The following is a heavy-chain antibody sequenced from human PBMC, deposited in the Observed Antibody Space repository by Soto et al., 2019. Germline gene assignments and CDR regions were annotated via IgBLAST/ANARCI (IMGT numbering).Heavy chain of an antibody. CDR3: VGSLMSRAMESFDY. D-gene: IGHD5-18*01. CDR1: AGSISRYY. J-gene: IGHJ4*02. Sequence: HVQLQESGPGLAKPSEPLSLTCSVSAGSISRYYWGWVRQSPGEGLEWIAHISYTVDASYNPSLKSRVTISLDTSKNQIALSLMSVTAADTAVYYCVGSLMSRAMESFDYWGQGTLVTVTS. V-gene: IGHV4-59*01. CDR2: ISYTVDA.